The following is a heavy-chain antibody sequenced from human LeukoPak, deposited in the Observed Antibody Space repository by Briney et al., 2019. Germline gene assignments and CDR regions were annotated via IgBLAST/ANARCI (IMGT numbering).Heavy chain of an antibody. Sequence: VRSLRLSCAASGLTFSSYAMSRVLQAPGQWLESVSAISGSGGSTYYADSVKGRFTISRDNSKNTLYLQMNSLRAEDIFFFKQKTAYDILTGYIDYWGQGTLVTVSS. J-gene: IGHJ4*02. D-gene: IGHD3-9*01. CDR1: GLTFSSYA. V-gene: IGHV3-23*01. CDR2: ISGSGGST. CDR3: KTAYDILTGYIDY.